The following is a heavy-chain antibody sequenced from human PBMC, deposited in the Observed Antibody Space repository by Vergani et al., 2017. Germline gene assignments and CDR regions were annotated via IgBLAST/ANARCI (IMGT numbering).Heavy chain of an antibody. CDR1: GFTFSNAW. CDR2: IKSKTDGGTT. V-gene: IGHV3-15*07. Sequence: EVQLVESGGGLVKPGGSLRLSCAASGFTFSNAWMNWVRQAPGKGLEWVGRIKSKTDGGTTDYAAPVKGRFTISRDNAKNSLYLQMNSLRAEDTAVYYCARDFRYYYDSSGQGDAFDIWGQGTMVTVSS. CDR3: ARDFRYYYDSSGQGDAFDI. D-gene: IGHD3-22*01. J-gene: IGHJ3*02.